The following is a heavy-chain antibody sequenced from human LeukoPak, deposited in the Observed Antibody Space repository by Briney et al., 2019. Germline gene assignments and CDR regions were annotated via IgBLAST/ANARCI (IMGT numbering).Heavy chain of an antibody. D-gene: IGHD6-19*01. Sequence: PGGSLRLSCVASGFTFSSYSMNWVRQAPGKGLEWVSSISRAGDYTYSEDSVKGRFTISRDNAKDSLYPQLNSLRAEDTAIYYCARDLMAVAGTGFDYWGQGALVTVSS. CDR3: ARDLMAVAGTGFDY. J-gene: IGHJ4*02. CDR2: ISRAGDYT. V-gene: IGHV3-21*01. CDR1: GFTFSSYS.